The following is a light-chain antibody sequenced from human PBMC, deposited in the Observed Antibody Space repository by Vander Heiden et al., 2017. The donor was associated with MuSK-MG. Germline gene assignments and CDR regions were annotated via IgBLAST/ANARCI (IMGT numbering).Light chain of an antibody. V-gene: IGLV2-23*02. CDR2: EAT. Sequence: QSALTQPASAPGPPAQAITLSSPGPSSDVGSNNLVSWYQSQPGKDPKPMLYEATKRPRGVSNRFSGSKSGNTASLTISGLQAEDEADYDCCSYAGGTTFTNWVFGGGTKVT. CDR3: CSYAGGTTFTNWV. J-gene: IGLJ3*02. CDR1: SSDVGSNNL.